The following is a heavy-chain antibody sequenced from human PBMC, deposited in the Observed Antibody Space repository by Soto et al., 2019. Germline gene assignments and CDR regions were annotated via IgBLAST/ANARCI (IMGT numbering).Heavy chain of an antibody. CDR2: TYFRSKWYN. CDR3: AKGDNLGPKTGYAFDP. CDR1: GDSVSSNTAS. V-gene: IGHV6-1*01. Sequence: PSQTLSLTRAISGDSVSSNTASWNWSRQSPSRGLEWLGRTYFRSKWYNDYAVSVKSRIITNPDTSNNQFSLQLNSVTPEDTSVYFCAKGDNLGPKTGYAFDPWGQGIMVTVSS. J-gene: IGHJ5*02. D-gene: IGHD5-12*01.